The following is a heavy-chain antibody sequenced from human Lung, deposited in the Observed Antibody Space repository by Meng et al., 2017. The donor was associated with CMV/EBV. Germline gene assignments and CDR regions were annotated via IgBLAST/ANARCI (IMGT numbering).Heavy chain of an antibody. Sequence: GGSLRLXCAASGFTFSRYGMSWVRQAPGKGLEWVSVMYSGGSSTFYADSVQGRFTISRDESKNTLYLQMNSLRAEDTALYYCAKCSSTSCRYFDDWGQGTXVTVSS. V-gene: IGHV3-23*03. CDR1: GFTFSRYG. D-gene: IGHD2-2*01. CDR3: AKCSSTSCRYFDD. CDR2: MYSGGSST. J-gene: IGHJ4*02.